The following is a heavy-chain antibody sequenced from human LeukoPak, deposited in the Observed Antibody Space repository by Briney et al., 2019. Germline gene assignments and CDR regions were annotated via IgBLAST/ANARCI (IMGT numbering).Heavy chain of an antibody. CDR1: GFTVSSRY. V-gene: IGHV3-53*01. CDR2: LYNGGDT. Sequence: GGSLRLSCAASGFTVSSRYMNWIRQAPGKGLEWVSVLYNGGDTYYADSVKGRFTMSRDSSKNTLYLQMTSLRAEDTAVYYCANRISTVGYWGQGTLVTVSS. J-gene: IGHJ4*02. CDR3: ANRISTVGY. D-gene: IGHD2/OR15-2a*01.